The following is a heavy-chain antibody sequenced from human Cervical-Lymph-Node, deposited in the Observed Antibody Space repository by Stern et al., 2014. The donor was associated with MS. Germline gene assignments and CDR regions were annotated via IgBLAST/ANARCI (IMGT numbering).Heavy chain of an antibody. J-gene: IGHJ4*02. CDR3: ARGEGYRTHFDY. V-gene: IGHV1-2*06. D-gene: IGHD1-14*01. Sequence: DQLVESGAEVKKPGASVKVSCKASGYTFTGYYMHWVRPAPGQRLEWMGRIKPNSGGTNYAQKFQGRVTMTRDPSISTAYMELSRLRSDDTAVYYCARGEGYRTHFDYWGQGTLVTVSS. CDR2: IKPNSGGT. CDR1: GYTFTGYY.